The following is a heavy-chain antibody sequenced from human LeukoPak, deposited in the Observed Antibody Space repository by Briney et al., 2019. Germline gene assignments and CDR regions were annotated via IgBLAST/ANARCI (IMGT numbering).Heavy chain of an antibody. CDR2: MNLNSGNT. J-gene: IGHJ4*02. V-gene: IGHV1-8*01. D-gene: IGHD3-9*01. Sequence: ASVKVSCKASGYTFTSYDINWVRQATGQGLEWMGWMNLNSGNTGYAQKFQGRVTMTRNTSISTAYMELSSLRSEDTAVYYCARGDDILTGYSSDYWGQGTLVTVSS. CDR3: ARGDDILTGYSSDY. CDR1: GYTFTSYD.